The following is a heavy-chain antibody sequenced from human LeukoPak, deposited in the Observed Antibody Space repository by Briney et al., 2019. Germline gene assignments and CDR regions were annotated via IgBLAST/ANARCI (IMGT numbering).Heavy chain of an antibody. CDR1: GYTFTDYN. J-gene: IGHJ4*02. CDR2: MHPKSGNT. Sequence: ASVKVSCKASGYTFTDYNINWVXQXTXQXLEWMGRMHPKSGNTNYAQKFQGRATMTRNTPISTAYMELSSLKSDDTAVYYCARVAGTVTGTDRDDWGQGTLVTVSS. D-gene: IGHD6-19*01. CDR3: ARVAGTVTGTDRDD. V-gene: IGHV1-8*01.